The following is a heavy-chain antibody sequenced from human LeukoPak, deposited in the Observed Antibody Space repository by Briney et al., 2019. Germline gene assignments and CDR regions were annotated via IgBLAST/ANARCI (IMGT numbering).Heavy chain of an antibody. V-gene: IGHV3-11*06. CDR2: ISRSTTYT. CDR3: ARLWGYCSGGSCYSTPY. CDR1: GFTFSDYY. Sequence: PGGSLRLSCAASGFTFSDYYMSWIRQAPGKGLEWVSYISRSTTYTTYADSVKGRFTISRDNAKNSLYLQMNSLRDEDTAVYYCARLWGYCSGGSCYSTPYWGQGTLVTVSS. J-gene: IGHJ4*02. D-gene: IGHD2-15*01.